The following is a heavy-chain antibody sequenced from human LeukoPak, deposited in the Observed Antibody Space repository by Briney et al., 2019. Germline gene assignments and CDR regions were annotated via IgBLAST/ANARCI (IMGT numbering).Heavy chain of an antibody. Sequence: PGGSLRLSCAASGFTFSSYWMSWVRQAPGKGLEWVANIKQDGSEKYYVDSVKGRFTISRDNAKNSLYLQMNSLRAEDMAVYYCARDGFAAYSPAGGMDVWGQGTTVTVSS. V-gene: IGHV3-7*01. CDR3: ARDGFAAYSPAGGMDV. CDR1: GFTFSSYW. CDR2: IKQDGSEK. J-gene: IGHJ6*02. D-gene: IGHD2-15*01.